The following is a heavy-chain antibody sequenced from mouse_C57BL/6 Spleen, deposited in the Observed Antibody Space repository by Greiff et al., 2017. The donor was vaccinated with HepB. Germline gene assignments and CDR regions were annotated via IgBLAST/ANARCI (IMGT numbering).Heavy chain of an antibody. J-gene: IGHJ2*01. CDR3: ARDDYDAPPDY. CDR1: GYTFTSYW. Sequence: VQLQQSGAELVKPGASVKMSCKASGYTFTSYWITWVKQRPGQGLEWIGDIYPGSGSTNYNEKFKSKATLTVDTSSSTAYMQLSSLTSEDSAVYYCARDDYDAPPDYWGQGTTLTVSS. V-gene: IGHV1-55*01. D-gene: IGHD2-4*01. CDR2: IYPGSGST.